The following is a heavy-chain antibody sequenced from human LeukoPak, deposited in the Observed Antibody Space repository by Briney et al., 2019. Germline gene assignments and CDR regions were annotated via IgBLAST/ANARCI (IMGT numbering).Heavy chain of an antibody. D-gene: IGHD3-22*01. CDR2: IYYSGST. Sequence: PSETLSLTCAVYGGSFSTYYWSWIRQPPGKGLEWIGYIYYSGSTNYNPSLKSRVTISVDTSKNQFSLKLSSVTAADTAVYYCARGSRGSSGWIDYWGQGTLVTVFS. CDR3: ARGSRGSSGWIDY. CDR1: GGSFSTYY. J-gene: IGHJ4*02. V-gene: IGHV4-59*01.